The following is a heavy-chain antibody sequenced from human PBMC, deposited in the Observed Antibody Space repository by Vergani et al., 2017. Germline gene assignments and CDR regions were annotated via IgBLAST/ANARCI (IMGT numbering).Heavy chain of an antibody. CDR3: ARGAMVRXIIIRSPYYYGMDV. D-gene: IGHD3-10*01. V-gene: IGHV4-34*01. CDR1: GGSFSGYY. J-gene: IGHJ6*02. Sequence: QVQLQQWGAGLLKPSETLCLTCAVYGGSFSGYYWSWIRQPPGKGLEWIGEINPSGSTNYNPSLKSRVTISVDTSKNQFSLKLNSVTAADTAVYYCARGAMVRXIIIRSPYYYGMDVWGQGTTVTVSS. CDR2: INPSGST.